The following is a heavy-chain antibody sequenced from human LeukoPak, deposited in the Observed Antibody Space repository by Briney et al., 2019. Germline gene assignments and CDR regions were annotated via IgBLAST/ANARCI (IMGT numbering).Heavy chain of an antibody. D-gene: IGHD2-21*02. J-gene: IGHJ4*02. CDR1: GFTITSHY. V-gene: IGHV4-59*11. CDR2: IDYNGST. CDR3: ARHRAYCGGDCLYYFLDS. Sequence: SETLSLTCTASGFTITSHYLNWVRQAPGKGLEWISNIDYNGSTNYNASLKSRVTISLDTSKKKVSLHLSSLTAADTAVYYCARHRAYCGGDCLYYFLDSWGQGTVLSVSS.